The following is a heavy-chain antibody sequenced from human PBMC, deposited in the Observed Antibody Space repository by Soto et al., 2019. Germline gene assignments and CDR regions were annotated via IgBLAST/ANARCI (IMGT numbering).Heavy chain of an antibody. Sequence: SETLSLTCAVSGGSISSSNWWSWVRQPPGKGLEWIGEIYHSGSTNYNPSLKSRVTISVDKSKNQFSLKLSSVTAEDTAVYYCAKDSSSVPAAFDYWGQGTLVTVSS. D-gene: IGHD2-2*01. J-gene: IGHJ4*02. CDR1: GGSISSSNW. CDR2: IYHSGST. V-gene: IGHV4-4*02. CDR3: AKDSSSVPAAFDY.